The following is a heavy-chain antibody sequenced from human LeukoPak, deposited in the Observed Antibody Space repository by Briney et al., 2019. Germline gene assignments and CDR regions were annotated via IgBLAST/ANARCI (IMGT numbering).Heavy chain of an antibody. J-gene: IGHJ4*02. CDR2: MNPNSGNT. CDR1: GYTFTSYD. Sequence: GASVKVSCKASGYTFTSYDINWVQQATGQGLEWMGWMNPNSGNTGYAQKFQGRVTMTRNTSISTAYMELSSLRSEDTAVYYCVRTYTTMVRGVDYWGQGTLVTVSS. D-gene: IGHD3-10*01. V-gene: IGHV1-8*01. CDR3: VRTYTTMVRGVDY.